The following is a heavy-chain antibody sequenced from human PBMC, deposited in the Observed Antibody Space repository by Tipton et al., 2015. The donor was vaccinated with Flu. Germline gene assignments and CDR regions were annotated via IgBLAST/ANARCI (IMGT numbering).Heavy chain of an antibody. D-gene: IGHD5-24*01. CDR3: ARGDGYNFDY. CDR2: MYSSGTT. J-gene: IGHJ4*02. V-gene: IGHV4-4*07. Sequence: TLSLTCTVSGGSISSFYWSWIRQPAGKGLEWIGRMYSSGTTKYNPSLKSRVTVSVDTTKNQFSLKLSSVTAADTAVYYCARGDGYNFDYWGQGTLVTVSS. CDR1: GGSISSFY.